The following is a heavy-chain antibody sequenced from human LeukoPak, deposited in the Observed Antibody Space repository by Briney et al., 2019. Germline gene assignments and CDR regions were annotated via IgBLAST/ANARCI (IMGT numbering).Heavy chain of an antibody. D-gene: IGHD1-1*01. CDR1: GGSITNSY. Sequence: SETLSLTCTVSGGSITNSYWNWIRQSPGKGLEWIGYINYSGSTNYNPSLKSRVTISVDTSKNQFSLKLSSVTAADTAVYFCARDPLTTNDFDIWGQGTMVTVSS. CDR3: ARDPLTTNDFDI. V-gene: IGHV4-59*01. CDR2: INYSGST. J-gene: IGHJ3*02.